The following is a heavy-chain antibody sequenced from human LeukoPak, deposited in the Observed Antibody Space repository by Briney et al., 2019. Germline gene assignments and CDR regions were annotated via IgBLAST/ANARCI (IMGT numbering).Heavy chain of an antibody. CDR1: GFTFSSYW. CDR3: ARDTAIAVAVNDAFDI. Sequence: EGSLRLSCAASGFTFSSYWMSWVRQAPGKGLEWVANIKQDGSEKYYVDSVKGRFTISRDNAKNSLYLQMNSLRAEDTAVYYCARDTAIAVAVNDAFDIWGQGTMVTVSS. V-gene: IGHV3-7*01. D-gene: IGHD6-19*01. J-gene: IGHJ3*02. CDR2: IKQDGSEK.